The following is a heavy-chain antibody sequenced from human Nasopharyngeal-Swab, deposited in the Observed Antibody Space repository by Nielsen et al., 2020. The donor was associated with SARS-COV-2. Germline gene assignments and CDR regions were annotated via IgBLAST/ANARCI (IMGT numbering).Heavy chain of an antibody. D-gene: IGHD3-22*01. CDR1: GFTFDDYG. CDR2: INWNGGST. CDR3: ARGVDYYDSSGYYRGGFDY. Sequence: GGSLRLSCAASGFTFDDYGMSWVRQAPGKGLEWVSGINWNGGSTGYADSVKGRFTISRDNVKNSLYLQMNSLRAEDTALYYCARGVDYYDSSGYYRGGFDYWGQGTLVTVSS. J-gene: IGHJ4*02. V-gene: IGHV3-20*04.